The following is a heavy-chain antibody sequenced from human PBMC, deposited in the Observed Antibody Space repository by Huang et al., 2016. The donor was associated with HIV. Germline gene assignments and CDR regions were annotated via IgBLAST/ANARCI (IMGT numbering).Heavy chain of an antibody. CDR2: IYYTGRR. CDR1: GAHNSRQH. J-gene: IGHJ5*02. Sequence: QVQLQESGPGLLKPSETLSLTCTVSGAHNSRQHWTWIRQSPGKGQQWIGTIYYTGRRNYNRSLQSRVTISIDTSKNQFSLILSAVTAADTADYYCARELTFGRGWHDDWFDPWGQGTRVTVSS. V-gene: IGHV4-59*11. CDR3: ARELTFGRGWHDDWFDP. D-gene: IGHD1-1*01.